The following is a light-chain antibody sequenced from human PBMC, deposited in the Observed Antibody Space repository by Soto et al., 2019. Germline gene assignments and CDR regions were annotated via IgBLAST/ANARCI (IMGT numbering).Light chain of an antibody. Sequence: DIQMTQSPSTLSGSVGDRVTITCRASQTISSWLAWYQQKPGKAPKLLIYKASTLKSGVPSRFSGSGSGTSFTLTITSLQPEDFATYYCQQSYSFPLTFGGGTKVDIK. CDR3: QQSYSFPLT. J-gene: IGKJ4*01. CDR1: QTISSW. CDR2: KAS. V-gene: IGKV1-5*03.